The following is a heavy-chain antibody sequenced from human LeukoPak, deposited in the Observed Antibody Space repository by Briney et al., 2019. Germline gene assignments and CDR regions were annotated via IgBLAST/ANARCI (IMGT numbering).Heavy chain of an antibody. V-gene: IGHV4-39*01. CDR2: IHYSGST. Sequence: SETLSLTCTVSGGAVSTTSHYWGWMRQAPGKGPEWIGSIHYSGSTSYKSSLKSRVTLSVDTSKNQFSLKLSSVTAADTAVYYCASLRYFDGEDAFDIWGQGTMVTVS. CDR1: GGAVSTTSHY. D-gene: IGHD3-9*01. CDR3: ASLRYFDGEDAFDI. J-gene: IGHJ3*02.